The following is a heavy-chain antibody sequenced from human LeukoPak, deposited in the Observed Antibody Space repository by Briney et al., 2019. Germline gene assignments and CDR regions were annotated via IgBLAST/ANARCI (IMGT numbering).Heavy chain of an antibody. CDR2: IYTSGST. Sequence: SETLSLTCTVSGDSISSYYWSWIRQPAGKGLEWIGRIYTSGSTNYNPSLKSRVTMSVDTSKNQFSLKLSSVTAADTAVYYCARGPVAVAGIPTWFDPWGQGTLVTVSS. CDR1: GDSISSYY. D-gene: IGHD6-19*01. V-gene: IGHV4-4*07. CDR3: ARGPVAVAGIPTWFDP. J-gene: IGHJ5*02.